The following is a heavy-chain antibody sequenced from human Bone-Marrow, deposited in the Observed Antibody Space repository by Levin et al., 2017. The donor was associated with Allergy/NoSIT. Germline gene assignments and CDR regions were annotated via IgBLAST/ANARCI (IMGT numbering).Heavy chain of an antibody. V-gene: IGHV3-15*07. CDR2: IKSKTDGGTT. J-gene: IGHJ5*02. CDR3: TTDFKAAAGEDWFDP. D-gene: IGHD6-13*01. CDR1: GFTFSNAW. Sequence: GESLKISCAASGFTFSNAWMNWVRQAPGKGLEWVGRIKSKTDGGTTDYAAPVKGRFTISRDDSKNTLYLQMNSLKTEDTAVYYCTTDFKAAAGEDWFDPWGQGTLVTVSS.